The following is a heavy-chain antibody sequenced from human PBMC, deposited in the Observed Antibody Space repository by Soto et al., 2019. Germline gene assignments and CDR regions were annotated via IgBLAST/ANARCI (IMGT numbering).Heavy chain of an antibody. CDR1: GYTFTSYY. CDR3: ARGTVFGIAAAGLCFDY. CDR2: INPSGGST. J-gene: IGHJ4*02. Sequence: ASVKVSCKASGYTFTSYYMHWVRQAPGQGLEWMGIINPSGGSTSYAQKFQGRVTMTRDTSTSTVYMELSSLRSEDTAVYYCARGTVFGIAAAGLCFDYWGQGTLVTVSS. D-gene: IGHD6-13*01. V-gene: IGHV1-46*01.